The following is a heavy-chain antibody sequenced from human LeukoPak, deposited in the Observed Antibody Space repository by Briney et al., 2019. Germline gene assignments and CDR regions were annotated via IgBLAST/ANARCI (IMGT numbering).Heavy chain of an antibody. V-gene: IGHV5-51*01. CDR1: GYSSTSYW. D-gene: IGHD5-18*01. Sequence: GESLQISCEGSGYSSTSYWIAWVRQMPGKGLEWMGIIYPGDSDTRYSPSFQGQVTISADKSISTAYLQWRSLKASDTAMYYCARQWYEDTAMVDYWGQGTLVTVSS. J-gene: IGHJ4*02. CDR2: IYPGDSDT. CDR3: ARQWYEDTAMVDY.